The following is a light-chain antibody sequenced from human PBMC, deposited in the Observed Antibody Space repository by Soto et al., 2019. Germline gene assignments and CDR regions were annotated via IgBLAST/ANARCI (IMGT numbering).Light chain of an antibody. V-gene: IGLV2-14*01. Sequence: QSVLTQPASVSGSPGQSITLSCTGTSSDVGGYNYVSWYQQHPGKAPKLMIYEVSNRPSGVSNRSSGSKSGNTASLTISGLQAEDEADYYCSSYTSSSTLEVFGTGTKV. J-gene: IGLJ1*01. CDR1: SSDVGGYNY. CDR2: EVS. CDR3: SSYTSSSTLEV.